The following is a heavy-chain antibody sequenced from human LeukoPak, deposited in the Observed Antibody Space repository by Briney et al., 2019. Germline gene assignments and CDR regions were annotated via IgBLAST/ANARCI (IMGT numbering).Heavy chain of an antibody. CDR2: IKKDGGET. CDR3: ARGRSGFHFDI. Sequence: GGSLRLSCAASGFTFDDYGMTWVRQAPGKGLERVANIKKDGGETYYMESVKGRFTISRDNAKNSLYLQMNSLRAEDTAVYYCARGRSGFHFDIWGQGTMVTVSS. V-gene: IGHV3-7*01. J-gene: IGHJ3*02. CDR1: GFTFDDYG. D-gene: IGHD3-22*01.